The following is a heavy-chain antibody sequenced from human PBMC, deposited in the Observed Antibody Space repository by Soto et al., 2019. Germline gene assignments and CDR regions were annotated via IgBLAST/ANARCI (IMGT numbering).Heavy chain of an antibody. CDR1: GGTLSSYA. Sequence: QVQLVQSGAEVKKPGSSVKVSCKASGGTLSSYAISWVRQAPGQGLEWMGGTIPIFGTANYAQKFQGRVTITADESTSTAYMELSSLRSEDTAVYYCAALPGRRDTAMVTAWGQGTLVTVSS. CDR2: TIPIFGTA. J-gene: IGHJ4*02. V-gene: IGHV1-69*01. CDR3: AALPGRRDTAMVTA. D-gene: IGHD5-18*01.